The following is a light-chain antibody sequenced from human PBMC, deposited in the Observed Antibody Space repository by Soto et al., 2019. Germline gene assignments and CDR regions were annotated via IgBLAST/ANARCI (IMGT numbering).Light chain of an antibody. CDR2: AVS. CDR1: QDIRND. J-gene: IGKJ4*01. Sequence: AVQMTQSPSSLSASVGDRVIITCRASQDIRNDLGWYQQKPGKAPKLVIYAVSSLQSGVPSRFSGSGSGTDFTLTISSLQSEDFATYYCLQDYNYPLTFGGGTKVDIK. CDR3: LQDYNYPLT. V-gene: IGKV1-6*01.